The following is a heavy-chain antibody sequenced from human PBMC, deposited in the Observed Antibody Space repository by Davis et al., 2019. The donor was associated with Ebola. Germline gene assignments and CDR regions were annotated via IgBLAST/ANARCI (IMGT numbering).Heavy chain of an antibody. D-gene: IGHD3-9*01. V-gene: IGHV1-69-2*01. Sequence: AASVKVSCKGSGYSFSDYYMHWVQGAPGKGLEWVGLVDPKAGKTVYAEKFQDRVTISADKSTDTVYIELSSLRYEDTAVYYCATLDILTAYVPYAMDVWGQGTTVTVS. CDR3: ATLDILTAYVPYAMDV. J-gene: IGHJ6*02. CDR2: VDPKAGKT. CDR1: GYSFSDYY.